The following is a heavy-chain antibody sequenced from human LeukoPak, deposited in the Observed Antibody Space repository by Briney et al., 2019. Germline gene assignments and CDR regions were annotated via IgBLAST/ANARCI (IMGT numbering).Heavy chain of an antibody. J-gene: IGHJ4*02. Sequence: PSETLSLTCTVSGGSISSSNDCWDWIRQPPGKGLEWIGSIYYSGSTYYKPSLKSRVTISVDTSKNQFSLKLSSVTAADTAIYYCARRKSGSYFAYWGQGTLVTVSS. D-gene: IGHD1-26*01. CDR2: IYYSGST. V-gene: IGHV4-39*01. CDR1: GGSISSSNDC. CDR3: ARRKSGSYFAY.